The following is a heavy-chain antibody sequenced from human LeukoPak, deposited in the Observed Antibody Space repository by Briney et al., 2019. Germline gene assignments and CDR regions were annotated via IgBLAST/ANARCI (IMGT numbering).Heavy chain of an antibody. J-gene: IGHJ4*02. CDR2: FDPEDGET. V-gene: IGHV1-24*01. CDR1: GYTLTELS. D-gene: IGHD1-1*01. CDR3: ATDNEAYFDY. Sequence: ASVKVSCKVSGYTLTELSMHWVRQAPGKGLEWMGGFDPEDGETTYAQKSQGRVTMTEDTSTDTAYMELSSLRSEDTAVYYCATDNEAYFDYGGQGTLVPVPS.